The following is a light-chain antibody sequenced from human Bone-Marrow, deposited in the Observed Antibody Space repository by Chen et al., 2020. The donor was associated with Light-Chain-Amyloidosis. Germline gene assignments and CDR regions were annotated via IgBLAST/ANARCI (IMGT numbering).Light chain of an antibody. CDR2: AFS. J-gene: IGLJ2*01. CDR3: QSYDSSLGVVI. Sequence: QSVLTQPPSVSGAPGPRVTISCTGSTSNIWTGYDVHWYQQFPGTAPRLLIFAFSNRPSGVPDRFSGSKSGTSASLAITGLQTEDEADYYCQSYDSSLGVVIFGGGTKLTVL. V-gene: IGLV1-40*01. CDR1: TSNIWTGYD.